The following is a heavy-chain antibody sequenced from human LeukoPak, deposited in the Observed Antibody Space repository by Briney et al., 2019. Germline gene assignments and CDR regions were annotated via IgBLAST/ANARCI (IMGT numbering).Heavy chain of an antibody. CDR1: GGSFSGYY. D-gene: IGHD6-13*01. CDR3: ARRAASGIVDY. V-gene: IGHV4-59*01. Sequence: SETLSLTCAVYGGSFSGYYWSWIRQPPGKGLELIGYIYYSGSTNYNPSLKSRVTISVDRSKKQFSLKLRSVNAADTAVYYCARRAASGIVDYWGQGTLVSVSS. CDR2: IYYSGST. J-gene: IGHJ4*02.